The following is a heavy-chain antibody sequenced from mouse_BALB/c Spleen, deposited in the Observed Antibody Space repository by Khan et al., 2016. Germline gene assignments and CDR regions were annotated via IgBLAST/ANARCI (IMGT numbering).Heavy chain of an antibody. CDR3: TRGGDGYYDAMDY. J-gene: IGHJ4*01. V-gene: IGHV1S81*02. D-gene: IGHD2-3*01. Sequence: QVQLQQPGAELVKPGASVKLSCKASGYTFTSYYMYWVKQRPGQGLEWIGGINPSNGGTNFNEKFKSKATLTVDKSSSTAYMQLSSLTSEDSAVYYCTRGGDGYYDAMDYWGQGTSVTVSS. CDR1: GYTFTSYY. CDR2: INPSNGGT.